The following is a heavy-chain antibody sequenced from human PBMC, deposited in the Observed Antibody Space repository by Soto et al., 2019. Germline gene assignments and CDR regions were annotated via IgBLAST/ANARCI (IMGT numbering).Heavy chain of an antibody. CDR2: INHSGST. V-gene: IGHV4-34*01. J-gene: IGHJ4*02. CDR3: ARDKITGRFDY. D-gene: IGHD2-8*02. Sequence: QVQLQQWGAGLLKPSETLSLTCAVYGGSFSGYYWTWIRQPPGTGLEWIGEINHSGSTNYNPSLKSRVTISVDTSKNQFSLKLTSVTAADTAVYYGARDKITGRFDYWGQATLVTVSS. CDR1: GGSFSGYY.